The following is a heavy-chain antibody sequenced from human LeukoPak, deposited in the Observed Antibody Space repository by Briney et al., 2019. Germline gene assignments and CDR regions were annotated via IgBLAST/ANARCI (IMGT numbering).Heavy chain of an antibody. Sequence: GGSLRLSCAASGFTVSSNYMSWVRQAPGKGLEWVSSISSSSSFIYYADSVKGRFTISRDNAKNSLYLQMNSLRAEDTAVYYCARDLAYSSSPDFDYWGQGTLVTVSS. V-gene: IGHV3-21*01. J-gene: IGHJ4*02. CDR2: ISSSSSFI. CDR3: ARDLAYSSSPDFDY. D-gene: IGHD6-6*01. CDR1: GFTVSSNY.